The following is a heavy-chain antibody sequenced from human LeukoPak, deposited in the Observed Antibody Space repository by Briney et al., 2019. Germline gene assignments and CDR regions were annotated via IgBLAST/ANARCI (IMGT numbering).Heavy chain of an antibody. CDR1: GGSISSYY. CDR3: ARDGGYSGYDLKAFDI. D-gene: IGHD5-12*01. CDR2: IYTSGST. Sequence: SETLSLTCTVSGGSISSYYWSWIRQPAGKGMEWIGRIYTSGSTNYNPSLNSRVTMSVVTSNNQFSLQLSSVPSAHTAVYYCARDGGYSGYDLKAFDIWGQGTMVTVSS. J-gene: IGHJ3*02. V-gene: IGHV4-4*07.